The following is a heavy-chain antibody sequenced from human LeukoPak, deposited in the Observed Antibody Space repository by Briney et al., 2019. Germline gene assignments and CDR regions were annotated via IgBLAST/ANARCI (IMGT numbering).Heavy chain of an antibody. V-gene: IGHV5-51*01. CDR3: ARSRTRFLEAGFWFDP. Sequence: HGESLKISCKGSGYSFTNYWIGWVRQMPGKGLEWMGIIYPGDSDTRYSPSFQGQVTISADKSISTAYLQWSSLKASDTAMYYCARSRTRFLEAGFWFDPWGQGTLVTVSS. CDR2: IYPGDSDT. J-gene: IGHJ5*02. CDR1: GYSFTNYW. D-gene: IGHD3-3*01.